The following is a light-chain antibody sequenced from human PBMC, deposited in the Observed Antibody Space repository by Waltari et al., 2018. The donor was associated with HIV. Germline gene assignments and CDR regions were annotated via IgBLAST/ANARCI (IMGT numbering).Light chain of an antibody. J-gene: IGKJ2*03. Sequence: DIRMTQSTSSLSASVRDRVTITCQASQDISCYLCWFQQKAGKAPKLLIYDASNLETGVPSRFGGSGYGTDFTLTISSLQPEDIATYYCQHYDTLPYSFGQGTKLQI. CDR1: QDISCY. V-gene: IGKV1-33*01. CDR2: DAS. CDR3: QHYDTLPYS.